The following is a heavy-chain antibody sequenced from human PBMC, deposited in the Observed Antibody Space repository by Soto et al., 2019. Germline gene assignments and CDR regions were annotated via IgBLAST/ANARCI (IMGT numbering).Heavy chain of an antibody. V-gene: IGHV4-34*01. CDR2: INHSGST. D-gene: IGHD6-19*01. J-gene: IGHJ4*02. CDR1: GGSFSGYY. CDR3: ARTSKSVSYSSGWYY. Sequence: SETLSLTCAVYGGSFSGYYWSWIRQPPGKGLEWIGEINHSGSTNYNPSLKSRVTISVDTSKNQFSLKLSSVTAADTAVYYCARTSKSVSYSSGWYYWGQGTLVTVSS.